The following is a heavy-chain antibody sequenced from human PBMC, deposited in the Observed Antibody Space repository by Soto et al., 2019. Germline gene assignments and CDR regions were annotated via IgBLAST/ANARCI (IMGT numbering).Heavy chain of an antibody. CDR1: GYTFTSYD. Sequence: ASVKVSCKASGYTFTSYDINWERQATGQGLEWMGWMNPNSGNTGYAQRFQGRVTMTRNTSISTAYMELSSLRSEDTAVYYCARERITIFGVVIRVYGMDVWGQGTTVTVSS. V-gene: IGHV1-8*01. CDR2: MNPNSGNT. CDR3: ARERITIFGVVIRVYGMDV. D-gene: IGHD3-3*01. J-gene: IGHJ6*02.